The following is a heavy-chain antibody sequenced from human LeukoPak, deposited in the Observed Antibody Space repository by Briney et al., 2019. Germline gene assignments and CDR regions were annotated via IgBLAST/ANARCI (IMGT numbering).Heavy chain of an antibody. CDR1: GFTFSTFA. J-gene: IGHJ3*02. D-gene: IGHD2-21*02. CDR3: AKALYIVVVTSAFDI. CDR2: IFPSGGEI. V-gene: IGHV3-23*01. Sequence: GGSLRLSCAASGFTFSTFAMIWVRQPPGKGLEWVSSIFPSGGEIHYADSVRGRFTISRDNSKSTLSLQMNSLRAEDTAVYYCAKALYIVVVTSAFDIWGQGTMVTVSS.